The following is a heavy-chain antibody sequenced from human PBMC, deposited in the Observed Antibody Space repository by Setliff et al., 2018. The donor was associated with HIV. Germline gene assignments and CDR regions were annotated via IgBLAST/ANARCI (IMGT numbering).Heavy chain of an antibody. J-gene: IGHJ4*02. Sequence: SETLSLTCAVYGGSFNGYSWTWIRQPPGKGLEWIGRVSSRGDTNYNPSLKSRVTMSVDTSKNQFSLKLTSVTASDTAVYYCARAAAGNTGPFDLWGQGSPVTVSS. D-gene: IGHD4-17*01. CDR3: ARAAAGNTGPFDL. CDR1: GGSFNGYS. V-gene: IGHV4-34*01. CDR2: VSSRGDT.